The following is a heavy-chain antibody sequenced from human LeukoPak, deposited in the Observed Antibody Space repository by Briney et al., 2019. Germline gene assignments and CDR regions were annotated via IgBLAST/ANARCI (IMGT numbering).Heavy chain of an antibody. D-gene: IGHD6-13*01. J-gene: IGHJ3*02. CDR1: GFTFSSYA. CDR3: AKLSSSWDAFDI. CDR2: ISGSGGST. Sequence: GGSLRLSCAASGFTFSSYAMSWVRQAPGKGLEWVSAISGSGGSTYYADSVKGRFTISRDNSKNTLYLQMNSLRAEDTVVYYCAKLSSSWDAFDIWGQGTMVTVSS. V-gene: IGHV3-23*01.